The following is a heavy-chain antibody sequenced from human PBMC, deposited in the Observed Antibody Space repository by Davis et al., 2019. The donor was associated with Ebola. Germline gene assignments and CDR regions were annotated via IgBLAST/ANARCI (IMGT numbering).Heavy chain of an antibody. CDR1: GFTFSSYS. Sequence: GESLKISCAASGFTFSSYSMNWVRQAPGKGLEWVSSITVTSNYTYYADSVTGRFTISRDNAKNSLYLRMNRLRAEDTAVYYCAREAAWRFDPWGQGTLVTGSS. CDR3: AREAAWRFDP. V-gene: IGHV3-21*04. CDR2: ITVTSNYT. J-gene: IGHJ5*02.